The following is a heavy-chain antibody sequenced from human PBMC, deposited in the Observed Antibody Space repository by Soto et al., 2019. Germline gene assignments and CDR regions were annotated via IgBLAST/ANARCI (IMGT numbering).Heavy chain of an antibody. V-gene: IGHV4-39*01. D-gene: IGHD3-10*01. CDR2: IYYSGST. Sequence: PSETLSLTCTVSGGSISSSSYYWGWIRQPPGKGLEWIGSIYYSGSTYYNPSLKSRVTISVDTSKNQFSLKLSSVTAADTAVYYCAPTLWFGELNSMDVWGKGTTVTVSS. CDR3: APTLWFGELNSMDV. J-gene: IGHJ6*03. CDR1: GGSISSSSYY.